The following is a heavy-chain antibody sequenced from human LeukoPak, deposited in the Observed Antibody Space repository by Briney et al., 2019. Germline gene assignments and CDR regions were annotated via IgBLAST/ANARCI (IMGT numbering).Heavy chain of an antibody. CDR2: INHSGST. Sequence: PSETLSLTCAVYGGSFSGYYWSWIRQPPGKGLEWMGEINHSGSTNYNPSLKSRVTISVDTSKNQFSLKLSSVTAADTAVYYCARGRSYYGSGRLSWFDPWGQGTLVTVSS. CDR1: GGSFSGYY. V-gene: IGHV4-34*01. D-gene: IGHD3-10*01. CDR3: ARGRSYYGSGRLSWFDP. J-gene: IGHJ5*02.